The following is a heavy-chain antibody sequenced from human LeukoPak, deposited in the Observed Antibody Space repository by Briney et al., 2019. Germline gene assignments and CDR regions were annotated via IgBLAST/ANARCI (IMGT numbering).Heavy chain of an antibody. CDR3: ARERRRHGYTDDAFDI. V-gene: IGHV1-2*02. J-gene: IGHJ3*02. D-gene: IGHD5-24*01. Sequence: ASVEVSCKASGYTFTGYYMHWVRQAPGQGLEWMGWINPNSGGTDYAQKFQGRVTLTRDTSISTAYMELSRLRSDDTAVHYCARERRRHGYTDDAFDIWGPGTMVTVSS. CDR2: INPNSGGT. CDR1: GYTFTGYY.